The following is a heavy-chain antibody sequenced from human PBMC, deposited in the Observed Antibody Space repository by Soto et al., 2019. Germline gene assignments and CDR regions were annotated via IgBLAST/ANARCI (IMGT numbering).Heavy chain of an antibody. Sequence: GGSLRLSCAASGFTFSSYWMHWVRQAPGKGLVWVSRINSDGSSTSYADSVKGRFTISRDNAKNTLYLQMNSLRAEDTAVYYCARDLAPLWLPSHYYYYGMDVWGQGTTVTVSS. CDR2: INSDGSST. V-gene: IGHV3-74*01. CDR1: GFTFSSYW. D-gene: IGHD5-12*01. CDR3: ARDLAPLWLPSHYYYYGMDV. J-gene: IGHJ6*02.